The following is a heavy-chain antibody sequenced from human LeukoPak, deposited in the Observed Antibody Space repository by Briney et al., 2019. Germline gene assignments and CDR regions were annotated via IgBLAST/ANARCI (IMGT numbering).Heavy chain of an antibody. CDR3: ARDNYYDSSVPFDY. Sequence: GGSLRLSCAASGFTFSDYYMSWIRQAPGKGLEWVSYISSSGSTIYYADSVKGRFTISRDNAKNSLYLQMNSLRAEDTAVYYCARDNYYDSSVPFDYWGQGTLVTVSS. D-gene: IGHD3-22*01. CDR2: ISSSGSTI. V-gene: IGHV3-11*01. J-gene: IGHJ4*02. CDR1: GFTFSDYY.